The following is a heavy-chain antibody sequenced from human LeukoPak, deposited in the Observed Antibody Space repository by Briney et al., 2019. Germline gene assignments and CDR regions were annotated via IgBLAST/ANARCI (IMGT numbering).Heavy chain of an antibody. D-gene: IGHD2-15*01. Sequence: GGSLRLSCAASGFTFSGAAIHWVRQASGKGLEWVGRIRTKPNNYATAYAASVQGRLTISRDDSKKTAYLQMSSLRTEDTALYYCTTFPGAVAPEGNYWGQGTLVSVSS. J-gene: IGHJ4*02. CDR3: TTFPGAVAPEGNY. V-gene: IGHV3-73*01. CDR1: GFTFSGAA. CDR2: IRTKPNNYAT.